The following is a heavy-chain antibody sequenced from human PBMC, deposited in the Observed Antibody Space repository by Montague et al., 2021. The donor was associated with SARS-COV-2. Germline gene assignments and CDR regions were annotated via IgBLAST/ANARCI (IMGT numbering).Heavy chain of an antibody. Sequence: SLRLSCAASGFIFSSYAMHWVRQAPGKGLEWVAVISYDGSNKYYAGSXXGRFTISRDNSKNTLYLQMNSLRAEDTAVYYCARVFSAGFDWLFHSTSPVYYYYMDVWGKGTTVTVSS. D-gene: IGHD3-9*01. CDR1: GFIFSSYA. J-gene: IGHJ6*03. CDR3: ARVFSAGFDWLFHSTSPVYYYYMDV. CDR2: ISYDGSNK. V-gene: IGHV3-30*04.